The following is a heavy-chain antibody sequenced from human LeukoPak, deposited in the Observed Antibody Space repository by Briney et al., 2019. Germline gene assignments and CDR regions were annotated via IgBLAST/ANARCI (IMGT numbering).Heavy chain of an antibody. CDR1: GFTFSSYW. CDR2: INHNGNVN. CDR3: ARVTSRDPLHY. D-gene: IGHD2-21*02. V-gene: IGHV3-7*03. Sequence: SGGSLRLSCAASGFTFSSYWMNWARQAPGKGLEWVASINHNGNVNYYVDSVKGRFTISRDNAKNSLYLQMNSLRAEDTAFYYCARVTSRDPLHYWGQGTLVTVSS. J-gene: IGHJ4*02.